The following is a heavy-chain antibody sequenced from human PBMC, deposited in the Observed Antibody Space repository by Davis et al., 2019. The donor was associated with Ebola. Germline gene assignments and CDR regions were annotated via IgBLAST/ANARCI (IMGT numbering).Heavy chain of an antibody. J-gene: IGHJ4*02. CDR3: ARGWELHFDY. D-gene: IGHD1-26*01. V-gene: IGHV3-23*01. Sequence: SCKASGGTFSSYAMSWVRQAPGKGLEWVSAISGSGGSTYYADSVKGRFTISRDNSKNTLYLQMNSLRAEDTAVYYCARGWELHFDYWGQGTLVTVSS. CDR2: ISGSGGST. CDR1: GGTFSSYA.